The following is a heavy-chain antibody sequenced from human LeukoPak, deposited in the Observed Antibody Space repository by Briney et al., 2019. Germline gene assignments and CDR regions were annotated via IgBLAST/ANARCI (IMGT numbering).Heavy chain of an antibody. CDR2: ISYDGTNK. CDR3: ARAPMSYDSSGFGGAFDI. V-gene: IGHV3-30-3*01. Sequence: TGGSLRLSCAASGFTFTNHAMHWVRQAPGKGLEWVAVISYDGTNKYYADSVKGRFTISRDNSKNTMHLQMNSLRAEDTAMYYCARAPMSYDSSGFGGAFDIWGQGTMVTVSS. CDR1: GFTFTNHA. J-gene: IGHJ3*02. D-gene: IGHD3-22*01.